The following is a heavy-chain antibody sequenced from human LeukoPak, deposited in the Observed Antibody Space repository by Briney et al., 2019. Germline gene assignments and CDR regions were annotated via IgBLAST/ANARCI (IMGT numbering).Heavy chain of an antibody. J-gene: IGHJ3*02. CDR3: ASSLGFRDAFDI. CDR1: GGSISSYY. Sequence: SGTLSLTCTVSGGSISSYYWSWIRQPAGKGLEWIGRIYTSGSTNYNPSLKSRVTMSVDTSKNQFSLKLSSVTAADTAVYYCASSLGFRDAFDIWGQGTMVTVSS. D-gene: IGHD3-10*01. V-gene: IGHV4-4*07. CDR2: IYTSGST.